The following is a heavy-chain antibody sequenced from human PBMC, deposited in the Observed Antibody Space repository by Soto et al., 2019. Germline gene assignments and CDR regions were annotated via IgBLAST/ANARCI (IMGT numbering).Heavy chain of an antibody. V-gene: IGHV4-39*01. Sequence: PSETLSLTCTVSGGSISSSSYYWGWIRQPPGKGLEWIGSIYYSGSTYYNPSLKSRVTISVDTSKNQFSLKLSSVTAADTAVYYCARLKAAAYDYIWGSYRHYYYYYMYVWGKGTTVTVSS. CDR3: ARLKAAAYDYIWGSYRHYYYYYMYV. J-gene: IGHJ6*03. D-gene: IGHD3-16*02. CDR2: IYYSGST. CDR1: GGSISSSSYY.